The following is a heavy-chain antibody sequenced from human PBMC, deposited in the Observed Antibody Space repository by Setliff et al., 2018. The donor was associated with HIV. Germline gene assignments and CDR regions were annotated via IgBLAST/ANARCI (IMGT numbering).Heavy chain of an antibody. J-gene: IGHJ4*02. V-gene: IGHV4-59*01. CDR1: GASISIDH. CDR3: GRHPPTSDYNYNLILDY. D-gene: IGHD3-10*01. Sequence: PSETLSLSCSVSGASISIDHWSWIRQSPGKGLEWIGYIYHTGTTNYSPSLESRVTISIDTSKNQFSLNPSSVTAADAAIYYCGRHPPTSDYNYNLILDYWGRGVLVTVSS. CDR2: IYHTGTT.